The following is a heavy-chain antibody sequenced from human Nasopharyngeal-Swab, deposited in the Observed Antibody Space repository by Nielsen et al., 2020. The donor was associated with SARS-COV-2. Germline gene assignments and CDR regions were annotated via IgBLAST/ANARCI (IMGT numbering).Heavy chain of an antibody. CDR2: INHSGST. D-gene: IGHD3-9*01. J-gene: IGHJ4*02. V-gene: IGHV4-34*01. CDR1: GGSFSGYY. Sequence: SETLSLTCAAYGGSFSGYYWSWIRQPPGKGLEWIGEINHSGSTNYNPSLKSRVTISVDTSKNQFSLKLSSVTAADTAVYYCARGDDILTGYYHRFNRANYYYFDYWGQGTLVTVSS. CDR3: ARGDDILTGYYHRFNRANYYYFDY.